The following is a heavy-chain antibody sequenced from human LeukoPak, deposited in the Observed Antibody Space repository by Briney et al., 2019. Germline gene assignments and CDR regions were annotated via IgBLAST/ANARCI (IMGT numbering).Heavy chain of an antibody. Sequence: PSETLSLTCTVSGGSINNYYWSWIRQSPGKGLEWIGYIYYSGTTNYNPSLESRVTISVDTSKNQFSLKLSSMTAADTAVYCCARQRVLVAGTSFDYWGQGTLVTVSS. CDR3: ARQRVLVAGTSFDY. CDR1: GGSINNYY. J-gene: IGHJ4*02. D-gene: IGHD6-19*01. V-gene: IGHV4-59*08. CDR2: IYYSGTT.